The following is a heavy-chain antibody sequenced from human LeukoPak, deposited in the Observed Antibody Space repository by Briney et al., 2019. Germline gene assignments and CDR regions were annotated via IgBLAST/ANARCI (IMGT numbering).Heavy chain of an antibody. CDR3: AKDRSSGWYDAFDI. V-gene: IGHV3-23*01. Sequence: PGGSLRLSCAASGFTFSSYAMCWVRQAPGKGLEWVSSISGSGGSTYYSDSVKGRFTISRDNSKNTLYLQLNSLRAEDTAVYYCAKDRSSGWYDAFDIWGQGTMVIVSS. J-gene: IGHJ3*02. CDR2: ISGSGGST. D-gene: IGHD6-19*01. CDR1: GFTFSSYA.